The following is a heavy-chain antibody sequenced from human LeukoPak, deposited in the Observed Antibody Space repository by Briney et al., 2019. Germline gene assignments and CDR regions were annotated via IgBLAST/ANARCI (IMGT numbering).Heavy chain of an antibody. CDR2: IKPDGSIT. CDR1: GFTFSSYW. V-gene: IGHV3-74*01. D-gene: IGHD2-21*01. CDR3: ARDIAGLGY. J-gene: IGHJ4*02. Sequence: GGSVRLSCAASGFTFSSYWMDWVRQAPGKGLMWVSRIKPDGSITGCADSVKGRFTISRDNAKNTLYLQINSLRAEDTAVYYCARDIAGLGYWGQGTLVTASS.